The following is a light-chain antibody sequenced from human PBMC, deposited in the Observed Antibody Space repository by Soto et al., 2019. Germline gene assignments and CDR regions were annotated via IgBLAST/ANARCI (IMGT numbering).Light chain of an antibody. V-gene: IGKV3D-15*01. Sequence: ELVMTQSPATLSVSPGERATLSCRASQSITNNLAWYQQRPGQAPRLLIYGASNRAAGTPARFSGSGSGTDFTLTISSLEPEDFAVYYCQQYNNWPPITFGQGTRLEIK. CDR2: GAS. CDR1: QSITNN. J-gene: IGKJ5*01. CDR3: QQYNNWPPIT.